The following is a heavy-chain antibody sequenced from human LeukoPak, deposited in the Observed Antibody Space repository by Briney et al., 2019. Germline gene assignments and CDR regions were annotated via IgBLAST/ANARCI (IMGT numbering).Heavy chain of an antibody. J-gene: IGHJ3*02. CDR3: ARESTWGSGAGI. CDR1: GGTFSSYA. Sequence: ASVKVSCKASGGTFSSYAISWVRQAPGQGLEWMGRINPNSGGTNYAQKFQGRVTMTRDTSISTAYMDLSRLRSDDTAVYYCARESTWGSGAGIWGQGTLVTVSS. V-gene: IGHV1-2*06. CDR2: INPNSGGT. D-gene: IGHD3-10*01.